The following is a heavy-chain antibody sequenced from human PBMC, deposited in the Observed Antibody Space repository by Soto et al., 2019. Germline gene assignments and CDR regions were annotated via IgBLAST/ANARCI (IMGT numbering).Heavy chain of an antibody. CDR3: ARDGSIQLWLCVGGVGDGMDG. J-gene: IGHJ6*02. Sequence: QVQLVQSGAEVKKPGSSVKVSCKASGGTFSSYAISWVRQAPGQGLEWMGGIIPIFGTANYAQKFQGRVTITADESTSTAYMELSSLRSEDTAVYYCARDGSIQLWLCVGGVGDGMDGWGQGTTVTVSS. CDR1: GGTFSSYA. CDR2: IIPIFGTA. D-gene: IGHD5-18*01. V-gene: IGHV1-69*01.